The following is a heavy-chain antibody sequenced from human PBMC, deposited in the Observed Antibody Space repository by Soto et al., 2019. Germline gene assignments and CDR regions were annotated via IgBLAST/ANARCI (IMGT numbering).Heavy chain of an antibody. D-gene: IGHD1-26*01. CDR3: ARHKEVGLASLSYGMDV. J-gene: IGHJ6*02. Sequence: PSEILSITCSVSGGPVRNSRYYWGWIRQHPWKGLEWIGSIYYSGATFYNPSLKSRVTIYIDTSNNQFSLNLTSVTAADTAVYYCARHKEVGLASLSYGMDVWGQGTTVTVTS. CDR2: IYYSGAT. CDR1: GGPVRNSRYY. V-gene: IGHV4-39*01.